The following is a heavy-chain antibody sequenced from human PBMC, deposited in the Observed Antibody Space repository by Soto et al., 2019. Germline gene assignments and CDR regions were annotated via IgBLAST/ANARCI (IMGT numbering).Heavy chain of an antibody. CDR1: AYTFTRYR. CDR2: ISGYNGDT. V-gene: IGHV1-18*01. Sequence: QGHLVQSGAEVKKPGASVKVSCKTSAYTFTRYRISWVRQAPGQGLEWMGWISGYNGDTNYAQNLQDRVTMTIDTSTTTAYMELRSLTSDDTAVYYCAKNGQPPYYYYGLDVWGHATTVTVSS. CDR3: AKNGQPPYYYYGLDV. D-gene: IGHD2-8*01. J-gene: IGHJ6*02.